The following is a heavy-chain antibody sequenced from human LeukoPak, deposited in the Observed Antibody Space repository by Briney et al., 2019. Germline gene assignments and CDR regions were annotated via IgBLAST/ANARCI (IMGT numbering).Heavy chain of an antibody. CDR1: GFAFNGFY. V-gene: IGHV1-2*02. Sequence: GASVKVSCKASGFAFNGFYMYWVRQAPGQGLEWMGWIKADTGATMYSEKFQGRATLTRDTSFGTLYMELSSLASDDTDVYYCTRDGDWHHQDFDLWGQGTLVTVSS. CDR2: IKADTGAT. D-gene: IGHD2-21*02. J-gene: IGHJ4*02. CDR3: TRDGDWHHQDFDL.